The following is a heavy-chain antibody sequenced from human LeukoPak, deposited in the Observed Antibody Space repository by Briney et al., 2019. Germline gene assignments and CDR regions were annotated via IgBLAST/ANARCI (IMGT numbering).Heavy chain of an antibody. V-gene: IGHV4-39*07. CDR1: GGSISSSSYY. J-gene: IGHJ6*03. Sequence: PSETLSLTCTVSGGSISSSSYYWGWIRQPPGKGLEWIGSIYHSGSTYYNPSLKSRVTISVDTSKNQFSLKLSSVTAADTAVYYCARGPYNYYYMDVWGKGTTVTVSS. CDR2: IYHSGST. CDR3: ARGPYNYYYMDV.